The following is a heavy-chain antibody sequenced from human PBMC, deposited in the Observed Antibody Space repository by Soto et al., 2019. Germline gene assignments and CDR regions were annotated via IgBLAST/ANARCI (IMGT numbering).Heavy chain of an antibody. J-gene: IGHJ4*02. V-gene: IGHV4-61*01. CDR3: AREPYSSGWYYFDY. CDR2: IYYSGST. CDR1: GGSVSSGSYY. Sequence: SETLSLTCTVSGGSVSSGSYYWSWIRQPPGKGLEWIGYIYYSGSTNYNPSLKSRVTISVDTSKNQFSLKLSSVTAADTAVYYCAREPYSSGWYYFDYWGQGTLVTVPQ. D-gene: IGHD6-19*01.